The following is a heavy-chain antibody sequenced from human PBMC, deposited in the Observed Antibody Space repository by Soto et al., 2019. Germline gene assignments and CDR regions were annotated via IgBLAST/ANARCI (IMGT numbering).Heavy chain of an antibody. CDR2: ISFDGSNK. D-gene: IGHD1-26*01. J-gene: IGHJ4*02. CDR1: GFTFRSHS. Sequence: QVHLVESGGGVVQPGRSLRLSCSVSGFTFRSHSMHWVRQAPGKGLEWLAVISFDGSNKYYADSVKGGFTVSRDNSKNTLYLHMNSLRDEDTALYFCARGGFEWELRSFDYWGQGTLVTVSS. V-gene: IGHV3-30*04. CDR3: ARGGFEWELRSFDY.